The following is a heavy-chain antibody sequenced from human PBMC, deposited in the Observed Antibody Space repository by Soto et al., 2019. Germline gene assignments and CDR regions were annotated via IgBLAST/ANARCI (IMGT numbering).Heavy chain of an antibody. V-gene: IGHV3-9*01. J-gene: IGHJ5*02. CDR2: ISWNSGSI. Sequence: DVQLVESGGGLVQPGRSLRLSCAASGFTFADYAMHWVRQAPGQGLEWVSGISWNSGSIGYADSVKGRFTISRVNAKNSQYLQMNSLRAEDTAFYYGAKDRSSVCTRPGFDPWGQGTLVTVSS. D-gene: IGHD6-19*01. CDR3: AKDRSSVCTRPGFDP. CDR1: GFTFADYA.